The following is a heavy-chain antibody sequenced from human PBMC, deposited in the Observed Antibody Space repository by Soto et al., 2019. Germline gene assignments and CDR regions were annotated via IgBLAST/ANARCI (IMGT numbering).Heavy chain of an antibody. CDR1: GGTFSSYT. D-gene: IGHD2-21*01. CDR2: IIPILGIA. Sequence: QVQLVQSGAEVKKPGSSVKVSCKASGGTFSSYTISWVRQAPGQGLEWMGRIIPILGIANYAQKFQGRVTITADKSTSTAYMELSCLRSEDTAVYYCASHSGPPRYYYYYMDVWGKGTTVTVSS. J-gene: IGHJ6*03. CDR3: ASHSGPPRYYYYYMDV. V-gene: IGHV1-69*02.